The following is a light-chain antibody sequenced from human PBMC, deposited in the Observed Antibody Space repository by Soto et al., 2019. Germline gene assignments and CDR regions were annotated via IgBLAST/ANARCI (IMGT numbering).Light chain of an antibody. J-gene: IGKJ5*01. CDR1: QSVSSSY. V-gene: IGKV3D-20*02. Sequence: IATGSRRASQSVSSSYLAWYQQKPGQAPRLLIYGASSRATGIPDRFSGSGSGPDFTLSIRSLEPEEFAVYFCQPRRHWPTIGQGTRLEIK. CDR2: GAS. CDR3: QPRRHWPT.